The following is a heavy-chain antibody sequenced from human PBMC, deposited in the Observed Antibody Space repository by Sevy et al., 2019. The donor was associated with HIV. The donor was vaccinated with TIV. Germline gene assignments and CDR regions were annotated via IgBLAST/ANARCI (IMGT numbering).Heavy chain of an antibody. V-gene: IGHV3-30-3*01. CDR1: GFTFSSYA. D-gene: IGHD2-15*01. CDR3: AREGVVAAAADGLNYYYYYMDV. Sequence: GGSLRLSCAASGFTFSSYAMHWVRQAPGKGLEWVAVISYDGSNKYYADSVKGRFTISRDNSKYTRYLQMNSLRAEDTAVYYCAREGVVAAAADGLNYYYYYMDVWGKGTTVTVSS. J-gene: IGHJ6*03. CDR2: ISYDGSNK.